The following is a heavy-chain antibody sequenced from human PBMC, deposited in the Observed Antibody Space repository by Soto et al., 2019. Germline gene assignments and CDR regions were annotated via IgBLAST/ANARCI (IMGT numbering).Heavy chain of an antibody. CDR2: IYYSGST. V-gene: IGHV4-31*03. Sequence: SETLSLTCTVSGGSISSGGYYWSWIRQHPGKGLEWIGYIYYSGSTYYNPSLKSRVTISVDTSKNQFSLKLSSVTAADTAVYYCASAMTTVVTLYAFDIWGQGTMVTVSS. CDR1: GGSISSGGYY. J-gene: IGHJ3*02. D-gene: IGHD4-17*01. CDR3: ASAMTTVVTLYAFDI.